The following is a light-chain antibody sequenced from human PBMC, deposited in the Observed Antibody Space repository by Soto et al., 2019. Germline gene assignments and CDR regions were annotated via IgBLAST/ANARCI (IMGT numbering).Light chain of an antibody. CDR3: CSYVGSRAVV. CDR2: EGS. V-gene: IGLV2-23*01. CDR1: RSDLGSYNL. Sequence: QSALTQPASVSGSPGQSITLSCTGTRSDLGSYNLVSWYQQYPGKAPKLMIYEGSKRPSGVSDRFSGSRSGNTASLTISGLQADDEADYYCCSYVGSRAVVFGGGTKLTVL. J-gene: IGLJ2*01.